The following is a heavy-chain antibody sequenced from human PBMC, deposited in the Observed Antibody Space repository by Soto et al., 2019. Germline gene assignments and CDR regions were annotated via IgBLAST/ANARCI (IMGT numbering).Heavy chain of an antibody. CDR3: ARGMGMDYDYGMEV. CDR1: VCTFSSYD. D-gene: IGHD7-27*01. Sequence: PVGSLRLSCASSVCTFSSYDMHCVRQSTGKCLEWVSAIGTAGDTYYPGSVKGRFTISRENAKNSLYLQMNSLRAGDTAVYYCARGMGMDYDYGMEVWGQGTLDIVSS. V-gene: IGHV3-13*01. J-gene: IGHJ6*02. CDR2: IGTAGDT.